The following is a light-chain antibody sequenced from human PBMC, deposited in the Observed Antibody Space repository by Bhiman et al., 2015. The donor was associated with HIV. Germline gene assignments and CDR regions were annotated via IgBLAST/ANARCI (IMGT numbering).Light chain of an antibody. V-gene: IGLV2-14*03. CDR2: DVS. Sequence: QSALTQPASVSGSPGQSITISCTGSSSDVGGYNHVSWYQQHPGKAPKLMIYDVSNRPSGVSNRFSGSKSGNTASLTISGLQAEDEADYYCSSLTSSLSYVFGIGTNVTVL. CDR3: SSLTSSLSYV. J-gene: IGLJ1*01. CDR1: SSDVGGYNH.